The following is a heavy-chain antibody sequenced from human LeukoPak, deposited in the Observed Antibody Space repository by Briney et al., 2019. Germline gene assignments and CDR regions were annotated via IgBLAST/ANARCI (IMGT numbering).Heavy chain of an antibody. Sequence: PGGSLRLSCTAAGFNFGTYWMSWVRQSPEQGLEFVANIKYDDTVKNYVDSVKGRFTISRDNPSNSVYLQMDSLRPEDTALYYCARDPDSSAFDYWGQGAQVTVSS. CDR3: ARDPDSSAFDY. D-gene: IGHD2-15*01. CDR1: GFNFGTYW. V-gene: IGHV3-7*01. J-gene: IGHJ4*02. CDR2: IKYDDTVK.